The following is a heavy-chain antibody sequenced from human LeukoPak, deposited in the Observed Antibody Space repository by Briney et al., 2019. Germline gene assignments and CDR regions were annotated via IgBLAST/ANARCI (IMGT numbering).Heavy chain of an antibody. Sequence: PSETLSLTCAVYGGSFSGYYWTWIRQTPGKGLEWIGEINHRGSTNYNPSLESRVSISVDTSKNQFSLDLTSVTAADTAVYYCESGGWYRGYWGQGTLVTVSS. D-gene: IGHD2-15*01. CDR2: INHRGST. J-gene: IGHJ4*02. CDR1: GGSFSGYY. V-gene: IGHV4-34*01. CDR3: ESGGWYRGY.